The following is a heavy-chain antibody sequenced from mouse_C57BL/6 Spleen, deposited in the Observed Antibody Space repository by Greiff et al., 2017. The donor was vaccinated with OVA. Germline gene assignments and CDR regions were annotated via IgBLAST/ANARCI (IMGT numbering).Heavy chain of an antibody. Sequence: VQLQESGPGLVAPSQSLSITCTVSGFSLTSYGVSWVRQPPGKGLEWLGVKWGDGSTNYHSALISRLSISKDNSKSQVFLKLNSLQTDDTATYYCAKPAGDSNYGEFAYWGQGTLVTVSA. D-gene: IGHD2-5*01. CDR1: GFSLTSYG. J-gene: IGHJ3*01. CDR3: AKPAGDSNYGEFAY. CDR2: KWGDGST. V-gene: IGHV2-3*01.